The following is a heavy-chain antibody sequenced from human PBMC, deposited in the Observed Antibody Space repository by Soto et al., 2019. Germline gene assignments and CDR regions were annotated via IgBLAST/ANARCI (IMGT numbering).Heavy chain of an antibody. Sequence: ASVKVSCKASGYTFTSYYMHWVRQAPGQGLEWMGIINPSGGSTSYAQKFQGRVTMTRDTSKSTVYMELSSLRSEDTAVYYCARDRRPSITMIVVVSNWFEPWGQGTLVTVSS. V-gene: IGHV1-46*01. D-gene: IGHD3-22*01. CDR3: ARDRRPSITMIVVVSNWFEP. CDR1: GYTFTSYY. J-gene: IGHJ5*02. CDR2: INPSGGST.